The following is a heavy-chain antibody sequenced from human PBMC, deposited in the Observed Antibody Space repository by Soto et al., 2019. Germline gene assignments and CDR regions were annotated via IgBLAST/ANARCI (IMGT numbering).Heavy chain of an antibody. V-gene: IGHV4-31*03. CDR1: GGSISSGGYY. Sequence: QVQLQQSGPGLVKPSQTLSLTCTVSGGSISSGGYYWSWIRQHPGKGLEWIGYIYYSGSTYYTPALQSRVTISVDTSKNQFSLKLSSVTAADTAVYYCARGGYYYDSSWYLGYWGQGTLVTVAA. J-gene: IGHJ4*02. CDR2: IYYSGST. D-gene: IGHD3-22*01. CDR3: ARGGYYYDSSWYLGY.